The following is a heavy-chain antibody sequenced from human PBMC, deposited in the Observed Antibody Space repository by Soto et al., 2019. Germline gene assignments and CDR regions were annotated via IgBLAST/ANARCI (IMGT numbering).Heavy chain of an antibody. Sequence: QLQLQESGPGLVKPSETLSLTCTVSGGSISSSSYYWGWIRQPPGKGLEWIGSIYYSGSTYYNPSLKSRVTISVDTSKTPFSLKLSSVTAADTAVYYCVRLFRDSQLWLPRLYYYYGMDVWGQGTTVTVSS. J-gene: IGHJ6*02. D-gene: IGHD5-18*01. CDR1: GGSISSSSYY. V-gene: IGHV4-39*01. CDR2: IYYSGST. CDR3: VRLFRDSQLWLPRLYYYYGMDV.